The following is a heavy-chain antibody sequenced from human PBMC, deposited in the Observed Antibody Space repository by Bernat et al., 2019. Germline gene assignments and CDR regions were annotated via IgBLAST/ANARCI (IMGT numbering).Heavy chain of an antibody. CDR2: IWYDGSNK. Sequence: VQLVESGGGLVQPGGSLRLSCAASGFTFSSYGMHWVRQAPGKGLEWVAVIWYDGSNKYYADSVKGRFTISRDNSKNTLYLQMNSLRAEDTAVYYCARDRTMVRGVIAYYYGMDVWGQGTTVTVSS. CDR3: ARDRTMVRGVIAYYYGMDV. D-gene: IGHD3-10*01. V-gene: IGHV3-33*01. CDR1: GFTFSSYG. J-gene: IGHJ6*02.